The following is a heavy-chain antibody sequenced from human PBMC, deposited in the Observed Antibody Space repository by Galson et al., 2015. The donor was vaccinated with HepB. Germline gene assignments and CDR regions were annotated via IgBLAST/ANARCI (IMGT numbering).Heavy chain of an antibody. Sequence: SVKVSCKASGYTFTGYYMHWVRQAPGQGLEWMGWINPNRGGTNYAQKFQGRVTMTRDTSISTAYMELSRLRSDDTAVYYCARVFGRTRYCSSTSCYSTDYWGQGTLVTVSS. V-gene: IGHV1-2*02. J-gene: IGHJ4*02. CDR2: INPNRGGT. CDR3: ARVFGRTRYCSSTSCYSTDY. CDR1: GYTFTGYY. D-gene: IGHD2-2*01.